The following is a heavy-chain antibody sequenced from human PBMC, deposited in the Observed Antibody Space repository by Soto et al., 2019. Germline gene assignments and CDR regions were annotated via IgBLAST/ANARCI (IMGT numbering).Heavy chain of an antibody. V-gene: IGHV3-15*01. D-gene: IGHD6-19*01. CDR2: IKSKTDGGTT. CDR3: TTVKRRWLVPFDY. CDR1: GFTFSNAW. Sequence: GGSLRLSCAASGFTFSNAWMSWVRQAPGKGLEWVGRIKSKTDGGTTDYAAPVKGRFTISRDDSKNTLYLHMNSLKTEDTAVYYCTTVKRRWLVPFDYWGQGTLVTVSS. J-gene: IGHJ4*02.